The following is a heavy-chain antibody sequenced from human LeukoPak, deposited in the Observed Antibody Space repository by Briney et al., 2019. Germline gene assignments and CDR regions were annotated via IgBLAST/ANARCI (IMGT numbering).Heavy chain of an antibody. CDR1: GFTFSSYS. V-gene: IGHV3-48*01. CDR2: ISSSSSTI. Sequence: GGSLRLSCAASGFTFSSYSMNWVRQAPGKGLEWVSYISSSSSTIYYADSVKGRFTISRDNSKNTLYLQMSSLRAEDTAVYYCAKTGYCTNGVCYNYAMDVWGQGTTVTVSS. D-gene: IGHD2-8*01. J-gene: IGHJ6*02. CDR3: AKTGYCTNGVCYNYAMDV.